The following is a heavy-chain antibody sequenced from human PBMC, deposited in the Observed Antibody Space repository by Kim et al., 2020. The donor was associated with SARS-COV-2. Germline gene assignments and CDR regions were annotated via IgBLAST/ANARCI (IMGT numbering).Heavy chain of an antibody. D-gene: IGHD2-2*03. J-gene: IGHJ4*02. CDR1: GFTFIGHA. CDR3: MKGGWGWIWDH. CDR2: IVGSDGTT. Sequence: GGSLRLSCTTSGFTFIGHAMSWVRQAPGQGLEWVSSIVGSDGTTYYVDSVKGRLTIDRDDAKNTLYLQMRAWRADDTATYYCMKGGWGWIWDHWGQGNLVTVSS. V-gene: IGHV3-23*01.